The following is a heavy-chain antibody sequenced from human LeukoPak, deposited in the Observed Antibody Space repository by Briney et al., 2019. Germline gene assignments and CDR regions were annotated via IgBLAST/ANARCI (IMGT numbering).Heavy chain of an antibody. D-gene: IGHD4-17*01. CDR3: ARDPNGDYVGAFDM. CDR1: GFTFSAYA. V-gene: IGHV3-23*01. Sequence: GGSLRLSCTASGFTFSAYAMMWVRQAPGKGPEWIPAIRGGGGGAFYADSVKGRFTISRDNSKYTLFLQMNSLRAEDTAVYYRARDPNGDYVGAFDMWGPGTMVTVSS. J-gene: IGHJ3*02. CDR2: IRGGGGGA.